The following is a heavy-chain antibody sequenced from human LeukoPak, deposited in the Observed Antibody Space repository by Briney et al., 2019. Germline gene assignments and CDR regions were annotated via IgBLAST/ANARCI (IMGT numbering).Heavy chain of an antibody. J-gene: IGHJ4*02. V-gene: IGHV3-23*01. CDR2: ISGIDSRT. CDR1: GFTFSTYA. CDR3: ARGSDSGNYYDFDY. D-gene: IGHD1-26*01. Sequence: GGSLRLSCAASGFTFSTYAMTWVRQAPGKGLEWVSAISGIDSRTYYADSVKGRFTISRDNPKNTLYLQMNSLRAEDTAVYYCARGSDSGNYYDFDYWGQGTLVTVSS.